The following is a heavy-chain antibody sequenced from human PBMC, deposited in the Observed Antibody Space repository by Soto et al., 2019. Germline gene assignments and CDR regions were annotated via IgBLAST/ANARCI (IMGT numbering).Heavy chain of an antibody. Sequence: GGPLRLSCAASGCTFSGSAMHWVRRASGKGLEWVGRIRSKANSYATAYAASVKGRFTISRDDSKNTAYLQMNSLKTEDTAVYYCMSRNYDYVWGSYRYPDYYGMDVWGQGTTVTVSS. D-gene: IGHD3-16*02. V-gene: IGHV3-73*01. CDR2: IRSKANSYAT. J-gene: IGHJ6*02. CDR1: GCTFSGSA. CDR3: MSRNYDYVWGSYRYPDYYGMDV.